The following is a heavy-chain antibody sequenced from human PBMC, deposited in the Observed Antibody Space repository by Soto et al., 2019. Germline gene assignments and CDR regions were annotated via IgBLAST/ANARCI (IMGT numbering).Heavy chain of an antibody. CDR3: ARQGAAADTLPLIWFDP. D-gene: IGHD6-13*01. J-gene: IGHJ5*02. V-gene: IGHV3-30-3*01. Sequence: GGSLRLSCAASGFTFSSYAMHWVRQAPGKGLEWVAVISYDGSNKYYADSVKGRFTISRDKSINTAYVQWSSLKASDTAMYYCARQGAAADTLPLIWFDPWGPGTLVTVSS. CDR1: GFTFSSYA. CDR2: ISYDGSNK.